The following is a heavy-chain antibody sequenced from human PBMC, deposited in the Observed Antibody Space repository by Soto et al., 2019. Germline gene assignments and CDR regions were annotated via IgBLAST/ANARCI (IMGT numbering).Heavy chain of an antibody. Sequence: SETLSLTCTVSGGSINNSSYSWGWIRQPPGKGLEWIGTFYYSGSTYYNPSLKSRVTISVDTSKNQFSLKLSSVTAADTAVYYCARGGSSWFYYYYGMDVWGQGTTVTVSS. J-gene: IGHJ6*02. CDR2: FYYSGST. D-gene: IGHD6-13*01. V-gene: IGHV4-39*07. CDR1: GGSINNSSYS. CDR3: ARGGSSWFYYYYGMDV.